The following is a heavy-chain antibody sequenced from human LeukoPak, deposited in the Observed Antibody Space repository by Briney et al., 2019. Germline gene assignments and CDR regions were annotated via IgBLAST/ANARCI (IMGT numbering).Heavy chain of an antibody. CDR2: ISANNGNT. Sequence: GASVKVSCKASGYTFTSFGITWVRQAPGQGLEWMGWISANNGNTNYAQKFQGRVTMTTEISTNTAYMELRSLRSDDTALYFCARDLSGTFYNYGAMDFWGQGSLVTVSS. J-gene: IGHJ4*02. D-gene: IGHD3-10*01. CDR1: GYTFTSFG. V-gene: IGHV1-18*01. CDR3: ARDLSGTFYNYGAMDF.